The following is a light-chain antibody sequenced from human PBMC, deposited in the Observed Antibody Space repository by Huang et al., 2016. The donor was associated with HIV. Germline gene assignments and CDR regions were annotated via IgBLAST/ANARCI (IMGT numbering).Light chain of an antibody. CDR1: QDISNY. J-gene: IGKJ2*01. V-gene: IGKV1-33*01. Sequence: DIQMTQSPSSLSASVGDRVTNTCQASQDISNYLNWYQQKQGKAPKLLIYDASNLETGVPSRFSGSGSGTDFTFTISSLQPEDIATYYCQQYDNLPYTFGQGTKLEIK. CDR3: QQYDNLPYT. CDR2: DAS.